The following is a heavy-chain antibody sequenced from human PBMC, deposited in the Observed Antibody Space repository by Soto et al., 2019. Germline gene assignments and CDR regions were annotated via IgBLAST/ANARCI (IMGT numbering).Heavy chain of an antibody. CDR3: ARRPHCSGGICYYGLDN. V-gene: IGHV1-8*01. D-gene: IGHD2-15*01. J-gene: IGHJ4*02. CDR1: GYTFTDSD. Sequence: ASVKVSCKASGYTFTDSDINWVRQAPGQGLEWMGWMNPDSGHAAYAQKFQGRVTLTTSTSTSTVYMEMRSLGSEDTAVYYCARRPHCSGGICYYGLDNWGQGTLVTVSS. CDR2: MNPDSGHA.